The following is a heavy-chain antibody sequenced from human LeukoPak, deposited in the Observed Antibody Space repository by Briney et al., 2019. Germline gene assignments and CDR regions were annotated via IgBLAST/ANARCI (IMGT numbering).Heavy chain of an antibody. D-gene: IGHD3-10*01. Sequence: GASVKVSCKASGYTFTSYAMNWVRQAPGQGLEWMGWINTNTGNPTYAQGFTGRFVFSLDTSVSTAYLQISSLKAEDTAVYYCARDWYMVRGVMLWDNYGMDVWGQGTTVTVSS. J-gene: IGHJ6*02. V-gene: IGHV7-4-1*02. CDR3: ARDWYMVRGVMLWDNYGMDV. CDR2: INTNTGNP. CDR1: GYTFTSYA.